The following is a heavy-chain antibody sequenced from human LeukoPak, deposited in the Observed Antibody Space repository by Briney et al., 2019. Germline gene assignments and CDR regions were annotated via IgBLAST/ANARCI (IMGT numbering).Heavy chain of an antibody. J-gene: IGHJ6*03. V-gene: IGHV3-7*01. D-gene: IGHD4-17*01. CDR1: GFTFSSYW. Sequence: PGGSLRLSCAASGFTFSSYWMSWVRQAPGKGLEWVANIKQDGSEKYYVDSVKGRFTISRDNAKNSLYLQMNSLRAEDTAVYYCASSGDYGDYYYYYYMDVWGKGTTVTVSS. CDR2: IKQDGSEK. CDR3: ASSGDYGDYYYYYYMDV.